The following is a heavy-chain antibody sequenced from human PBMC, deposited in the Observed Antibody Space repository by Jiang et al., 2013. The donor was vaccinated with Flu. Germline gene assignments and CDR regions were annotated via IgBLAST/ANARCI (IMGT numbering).Heavy chain of an antibody. CDR2: SSSSYI. Sequence: SSSSYIYYADSVKGRFTISRDNAKNSLYLQMNSLRAEDTAVYYCARDLRAYCSGGSCYSDFDYWGQGTLVTVSS. D-gene: IGHD2-15*01. V-gene: IGHV3-21*01. J-gene: IGHJ4*02. CDR3: ARDLRAYCSGGSCYSDFDY.